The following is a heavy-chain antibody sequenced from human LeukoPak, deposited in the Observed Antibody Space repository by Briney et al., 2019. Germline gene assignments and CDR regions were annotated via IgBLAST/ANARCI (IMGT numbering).Heavy chain of an antibody. CDR1: GGTFSSYA. CDR2: IIPIFGTA. D-gene: IGHD3-22*01. V-gene: IGHV1-69*13. CDR3: ARAPRLTMIVVVAGPGYDAFDI. Sequence: GASVKVSCKASGGTFSSYAISWVRQAPGQGLEWMGGIIPIFGTANYAQKFQGRVTITADESTSTAYMELSSLRSEDTAVYYCARAPRLTMIVVVAGPGYDAFDIWGQGTMVTVSS. J-gene: IGHJ3*02.